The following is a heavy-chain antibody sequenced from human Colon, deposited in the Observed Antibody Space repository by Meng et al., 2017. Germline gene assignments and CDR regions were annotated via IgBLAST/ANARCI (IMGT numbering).Heavy chain of an antibody. J-gene: IGHJ4*02. CDR3: GRDQGRQLINH. CDR1: GDSISSDIW. V-gene: IGHV4-4*02. Sequence: QVQPSASGPGLVNPSATLSLTCTVSGDSISSDIWWRWVRQPPGKGLEWIGEVHHRGDTNYNPSLKSRVVISVDRSKNQFSLNLSSVTAADTAVYYCGRDQGRQLINHWGQGTLVTVSS. D-gene: IGHD1-1*01. CDR2: VHHRGDT.